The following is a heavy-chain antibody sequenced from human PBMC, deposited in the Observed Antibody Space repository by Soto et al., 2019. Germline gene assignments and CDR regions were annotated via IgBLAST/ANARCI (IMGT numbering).Heavy chain of an antibody. CDR2: ISAYNGNT. CDR3: ACGNPTTVTTYYYGMDV. CDR1: GYTFTSYG. Sequence: QVQLVQSGAEVKKPGASVKVSCKASGYTFTSYGISWVRQAPGQGLEWMGWISAYNGNTNYAQKLQGRVTMTTDTSTSTAYMELRSLRSDDTAVYYCACGNPTTVTTYYYGMDVWGQGTTVTVSS. V-gene: IGHV1-18*01. J-gene: IGHJ6*02. D-gene: IGHD4-17*01.